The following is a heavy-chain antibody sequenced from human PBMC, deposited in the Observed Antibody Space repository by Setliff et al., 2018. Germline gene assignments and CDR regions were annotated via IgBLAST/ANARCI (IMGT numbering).Heavy chain of an antibody. V-gene: IGHV4-38-2*01. D-gene: IGHD3-22*01. J-gene: IGHJ5*02. CDR1: DFSVPTVYY. CDR2: VYYRGTT. Sequence: SETLSLTCAVSDFSVPTVYYWTWIRQPPGKGLEWIASVYYRGTTYYNPSLESRVSVSVDTSKSHVSLKLSSVTAADTAVYYCARAHTWSLPNDNSGYPGWFDPWGQGTLVTVSS. CDR3: ARAHTWSLPNDNSGYPGWFDP.